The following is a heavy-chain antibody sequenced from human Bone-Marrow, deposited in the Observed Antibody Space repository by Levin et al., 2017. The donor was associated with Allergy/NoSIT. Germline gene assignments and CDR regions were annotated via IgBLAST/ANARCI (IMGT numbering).Heavy chain of an antibody. V-gene: IGHV5-51*01. J-gene: IGHJ4*02. D-gene: IGHD7-27*01. CDR3: AKMGDGTDWGSSYFFDS. Sequence: GGSLRLSCEGSGYSFTKYWIGWVRQMPGKGLEWMGIIYPGDSNTRYSPSLLGQVTISADKSINTAYLQWSGLKASATATYYCAKMGDGTDWGSSYFFDSWGQGTLVIVSS. CDR2: IYPGDSNT. CDR1: GYSFTKYW.